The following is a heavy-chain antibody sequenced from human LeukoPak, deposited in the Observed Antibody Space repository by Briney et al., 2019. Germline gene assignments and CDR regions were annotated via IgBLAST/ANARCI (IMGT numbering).Heavy chain of an antibody. D-gene: IGHD2-21*01. CDR3: AKDIFRWSFHS. Sequence: GGSLRLSCAVSGFTFSRSAMGWVRQAPGKGLEWVSGIGGDSRTHYADSVKGRFTISKDTSKNMLFLQMNNLRAEDTAVYYCAKDIFRWSFHSWGQGTLVTVSS. CDR2: IGGDSRT. V-gene: IGHV3-23*01. J-gene: IGHJ4*02. CDR1: GFTFSRSA.